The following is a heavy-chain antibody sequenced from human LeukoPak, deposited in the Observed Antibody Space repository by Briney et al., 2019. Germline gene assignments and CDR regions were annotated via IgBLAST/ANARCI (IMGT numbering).Heavy chain of an antibody. J-gene: IGHJ4*02. CDR2: ISYDGSNK. V-gene: IGHV3-30*04. Sequence: GRSLRLSCAASGFTFSSYAMHWVRQAPGKGLEWVAVISYDGSNKYYADSVKGRFTISRDNSKNTLYLQMNSLRAEDTAVYYCARDLGAYSYGYELDYWGQGTLVTVSS. CDR1: GFTFSSYA. D-gene: IGHD5-18*01. CDR3: ARDLGAYSYGYELDY.